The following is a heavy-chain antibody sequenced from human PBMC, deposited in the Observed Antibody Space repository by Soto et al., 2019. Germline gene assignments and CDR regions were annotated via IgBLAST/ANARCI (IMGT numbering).Heavy chain of an antibody. CDR3: ARFYGDYMYHWLDP. V-gene: IGHV4-61*01. CDR1: GGSVSSGSYY. Sequence: SETLSLTCTVSGGSVSSGSYYWSWIRQPPGKGLEWIGYIYYSGSTNYNPSLKSRATISVDTSKNQFSLKLSSVTAADTAVYCCARFYGDYMYHWLDPWGQGTLVTVSS. D-gene: IGHD4-17*01. J-gene: IGHJ5*02. CDR2: IYYSGST.